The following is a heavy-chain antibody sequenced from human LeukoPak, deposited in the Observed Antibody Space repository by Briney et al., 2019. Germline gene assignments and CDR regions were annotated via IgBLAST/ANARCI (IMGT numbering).Heavy chain of an antibody. Sequence: ASVKVSCKASGYTFTSYYMHWVRQAPGQGLEWMGIINPSGGSTSYAQKFQGRVTMTRDTSTSTVYMELSSLRSEDTAVYYCARDRAAPYNWNDGLDYWGQGTLVTVSS. CDR1: GYTFTSYY. J-gene: IGHJ4*02. D-gene: IGHD1-1*01. V-gene: IGHV1-46*01. CDR3: ARDRAAPYNWNDGLDY. CDR2: INPSGGST.